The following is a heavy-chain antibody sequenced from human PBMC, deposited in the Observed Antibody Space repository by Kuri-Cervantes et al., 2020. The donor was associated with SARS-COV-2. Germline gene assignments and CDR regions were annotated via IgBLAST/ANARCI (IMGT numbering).Heavy chain of an antibody. CDR3: AREGLQNGLDAFDI. Sequence: GGSLRLSCAACGFAFSSYAMHWVRQAPGKGLEWVAVISYDGSNKYYADSVKGRFTISRDNSKNTLYLQMNSLRAEDTAVYYCAREGLQNGLDAFDIWGQGTMVTVSS. CDR1: GFAFSSYA. V-gene: IGHV3-30-3*01. J-gene: IGHJ3*02. D-gene: IGHD2-8*01. CDR2: ISYDGSNK.